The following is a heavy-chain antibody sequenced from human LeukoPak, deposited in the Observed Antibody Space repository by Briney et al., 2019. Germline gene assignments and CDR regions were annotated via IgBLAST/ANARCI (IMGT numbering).Heavy chain of an antibody. CDR3: ARSTRGYSYGIFDY. D-gene: IGHD5-18*01. J-gene: IGHJ4*02. Sequence: SSETLSLTCTVSGGSISSYYWSWIRQPPGKGLEWIGYIYYSGSTNYNPSLKSRVTISVDTSKNQYSLKLSSVTAADTAVYYCARSTRGYSYGIFDYWGQGTLVTVSS. CDR1: GGSISSYY. V-gene: IGHV4-59*08. CDR2: IYYSGST.